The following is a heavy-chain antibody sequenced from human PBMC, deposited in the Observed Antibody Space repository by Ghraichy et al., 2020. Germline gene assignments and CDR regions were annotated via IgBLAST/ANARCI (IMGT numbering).Heavy chain of an antibody. J-gene: IGHJ4*02. D-gene: IGHD6-13*01. CDR1: GFTFSSYG. Sequence: GGSLRLSCSASGFTFSSYGMHWVRQAPGKGLEWVAFIRYDGSNKYYADSVKGRFTISRDNSKNTLYLQMNSLRAEDTAVYYCAKDRSWTFDYWGQGTLVTVSS. CDR2: IRYDGSNK. V-gene: IGHV3-30*02. CDR3: AKDRSWTFDY.